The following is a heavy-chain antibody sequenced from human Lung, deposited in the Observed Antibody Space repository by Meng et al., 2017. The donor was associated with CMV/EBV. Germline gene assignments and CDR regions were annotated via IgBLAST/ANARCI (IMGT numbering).Heavy chain of an antibody. Sequence: GGSLRLSCAASGFTFNSYSMNWVRQAPGKGLEWISSITTDSRYIYYAASVKGRFTISRDNTKDSLYLQMDGLGADDTAVYFCARHRYCFDIWGQGTPVTVSS. CDR2: ITTDSRYI. D-gene: IGHD2-15*01. V-gene: IGHV3-21*04. CDR3: ARHRYCFDI. CDR1: GFTFNSYS. J-gene: IGHJ4*02.